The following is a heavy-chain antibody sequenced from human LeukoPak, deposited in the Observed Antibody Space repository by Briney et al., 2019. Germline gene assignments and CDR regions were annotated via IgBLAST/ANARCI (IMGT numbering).Heavy chain of an antibody. J-gene: IGHJ4*02. Sequence: GGSLRHSCAASGFTFSNYAMSWVRQGPGKGLEWVAGITSGYSTWYADSVKGRFTISRDNSKNMVYLQMNSLRAEDTAMYYCAKDYPDIGVTFRIFFYHWGQEIIVTLSS. CDR2: ITSGYST. CDR1: GFTFSNYA. CDR3: AKDYPDIGVTFRIFFYH. D-gene: IGHD2/OR15-2a*01. V-gene: IGHV3-23*01.